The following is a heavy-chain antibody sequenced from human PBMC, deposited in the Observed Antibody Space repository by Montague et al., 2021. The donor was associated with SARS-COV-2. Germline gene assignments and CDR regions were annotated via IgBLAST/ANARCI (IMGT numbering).Heavy chain of an antibody. V-gene: IGHV4-59*01. CDR1: GGSISSYY. CDR2: INYSGST. D-gene: IGHD5-12*01. Sequence: SETLSLTCTVAGGSISSYYWSWIRQPPGKGLEWIGYINYSGSTNYNPSLKSRVTISVDTSKNQFSLNLSSVTAADTAVYYCARNIVVHSWYGMDVWGQGTTVTVPS. J-gene: IGHJ6*02. CDR3: ARNIVVHSWYGMDV.